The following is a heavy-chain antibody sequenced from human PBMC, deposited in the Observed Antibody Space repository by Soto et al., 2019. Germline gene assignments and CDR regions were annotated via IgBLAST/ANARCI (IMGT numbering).Heavy chain of an antibody. CDR1: GGSISSGGYY. J-gene: IGHJ5*02. D-gene: IGHD3-10*01. Sequence: QVQLQESGPGLVKPSQTLSLTCTVSGGSISSGGYYWSWIRQHPGKGLEWIGYIYYSGSTYYNPSLERRVPISVDTSKTQFSLKLSSVTAADTAVYYCAREGGVRGVIITTWGQGTLVTVSS. V-gene: IGHV4-31*03. CDR2: IYYSGST. CDR3: AREGGVRGVIITT.